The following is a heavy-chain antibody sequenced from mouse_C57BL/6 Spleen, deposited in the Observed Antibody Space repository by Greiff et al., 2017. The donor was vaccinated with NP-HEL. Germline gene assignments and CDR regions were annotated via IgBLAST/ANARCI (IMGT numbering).Heavy chain of an antibody. CDR1: GYTFTSYW. CDR3: AIKGCAY. J-gene: IGHJ3*01. Sequence: VQLQQSGAELVKPGASVKVSCKASGYTFTSYWMHWVKQRPGQGLEGIGRIHPSDSDTNYNQKFKGKATLTVDKSSSTAYMQLSSLTSEDSAVYYCAIKGCAYWGQGTLVTVSA. CDR2: IHPSDSDT. V-gene: IGHV1-74*01.